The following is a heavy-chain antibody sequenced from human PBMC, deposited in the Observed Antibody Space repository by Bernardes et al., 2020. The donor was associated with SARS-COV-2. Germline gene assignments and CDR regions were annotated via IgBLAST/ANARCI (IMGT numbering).Heavy chain of an antibody. CDR1: GYTFTGYY. Sequence: ASVKVSCKASGYTFTGYYMHWVRQAPGQGLEWMGWINPNSGGTNYAQKFQGRVTMTRDTSISTAYMELSRLRSDDTAVYYCARREVTTIFGVVTAVYFDYWGQGTLVTVSS. D-gene: IGHD3-3*01. J-gene: IGHJ4*02. CDR2: INPNSGGT. CDR3: ARREVTTIFGVVTAVYFDY. V-gene: IGHV1-2*02.